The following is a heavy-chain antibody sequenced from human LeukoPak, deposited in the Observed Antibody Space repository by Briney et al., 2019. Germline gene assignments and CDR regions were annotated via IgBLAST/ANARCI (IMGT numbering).Heavy chain of an antibody. CDR3: AGSAPYCSSTSCSLDY. CDR2: ISAYNGNT. D-gene: IGHD2-2*01. Sequence: GASVKVSCKASGYTFTSYGISLVRQAPGQGLEWMGWISAYNGNTNYAQKLQGRVTMTTDTSTSTAYMELRSLRSDDTAVYYCAGSAPYCSSTSCSLDYCGQGSLVTVSS. CDR1: GYTFTSYG. V-gene: IGHV1-18*01. J-gene: IGHJ4*02.